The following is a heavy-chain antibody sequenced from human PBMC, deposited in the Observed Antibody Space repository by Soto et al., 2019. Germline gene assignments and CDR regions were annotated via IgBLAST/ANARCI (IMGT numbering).Heavy chain of an antibody. D-gene: IGHD5-18*01. CDR3: ARNSENGYGYGVYYFVS. J-gene: IGHJ4*02. CDR1: GGSFGSNY. Sequence: PSETLSLTCTVSGGSFGSNYWSWIRQPAGKGLEWIGYISDSRSTNYNLALKSRVTISEDWSKNQFSLTLTSVTAADTAIYYCARNSENGYGYGVYYFVSWGQGALVTVS. V-gene: IGHV4-59*01. CDR2: ISDSRST.